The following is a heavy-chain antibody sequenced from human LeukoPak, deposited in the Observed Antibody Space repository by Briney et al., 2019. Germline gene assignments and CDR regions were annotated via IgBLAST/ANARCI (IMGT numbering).Heavy chain of an antibody. Sequence: SVKVSCKASGGTFSSYAISWVRQAPGQGLEWMGGIIPIFGTANYAQKFQGRATITADKSTSTAYMELSSLRSEDTAVYYCARGPDYGGNSVSADYWGQGTLVTVSS. V-gene: IGHV1-69*06. J-gene: IGHJ4*02. CDR2: IIPIFGTA. CDR3: ARGPDYGGNSVSADY. D-gene: IGHD4-23*01. CDR1: GGTFSSYA.